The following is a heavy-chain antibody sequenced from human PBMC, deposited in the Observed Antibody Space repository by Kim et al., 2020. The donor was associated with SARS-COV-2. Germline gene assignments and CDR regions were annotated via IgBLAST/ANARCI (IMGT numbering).Heavy chain of an antibody. J-gene: IGHJ6*02. CDR1: GGSISSYY. D-gene: IGHD3-3*01. CDR2: IYTSGST. Sequence: SETLSLTCTVSGGSISSYYWSWIRQPAGKGLEWIGRIYTSGSTNYNPSLKSRVTMSVDTSKNQFSLKLSSVTAADTAVYYCARLGEAIFGVDMDVWGQGTTVTVSS. V-gene: IGHV4-4*07. CDR3: ARLGEAIFGVDMDV.